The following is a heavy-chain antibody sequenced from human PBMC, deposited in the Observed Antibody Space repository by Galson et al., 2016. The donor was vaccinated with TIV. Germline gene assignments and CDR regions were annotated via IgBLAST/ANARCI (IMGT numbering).Heavy chain of an antibody. V-gene: IGHV3-7*01. CDR3: ARWLMVQGVIRYLDY. J-gene: IGHJ4*03. D-gene: IGHD3-10*01. CDR2: INQPGGET. CDR1: GFTFSSYW. Sequence: SLRLSCAASGFTFSSYWMSWVRQAPGKGLEWVANINQPGGETYYGHSLQGRSAIHRDNAKNLLYLQVNSLTVEDTAVYYCARWLMVQGVIRYLDYWGQGTQVTVSS.